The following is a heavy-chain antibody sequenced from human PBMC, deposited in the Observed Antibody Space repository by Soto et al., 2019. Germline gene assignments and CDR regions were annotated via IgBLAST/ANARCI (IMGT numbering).Heavy chain of an antibody. CDR1: GFTFSSYA. D-gene: IGHD3-22*01. J-gene: IGHJ4*02. V-gene: IGHV3-23*01. CDR2: ISGSGGST. CDR3: ARDCYKYYDSSGYYRSTAY. Sequence: GGSLRLSCAASGFTFSSYAMSWVRQAPGKGLEWVSAISGSGGSTYYADSVKGRFTISRDNSRHTLCLQMNSPRSEDTAVYCCARDCYKYYDSSGYYRSTAYWGEGTLVTV.